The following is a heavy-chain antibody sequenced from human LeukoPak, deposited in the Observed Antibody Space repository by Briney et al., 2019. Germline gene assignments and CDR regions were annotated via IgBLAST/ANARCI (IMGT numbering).Heavy chain of an antibody. CDR2: IYYSGRT. CDR3: ARLMVGATSVDS. V-gene: IGHV4-34*01. Sequence: NPSETLSLTCAVYGGSFSGYYWSWIRQPPGKGLEWIGNIYYSGRTYSNPSLLSRLSISVDTSKNQFFLNLNSVTAADTALYYCARLMVGATSVDSWGQGTLVTVSS. D-gene: IGHD1-26*01. CDR1: GGSFSGYY. J-gene: IGHJ4*02.